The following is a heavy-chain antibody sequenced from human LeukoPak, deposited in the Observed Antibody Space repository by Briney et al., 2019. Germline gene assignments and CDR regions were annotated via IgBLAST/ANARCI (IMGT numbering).Heavy chain of an antibody. Sequence: ASVKVSCKASGYTFTGYYMHWVRQAPGQGLEWMGWINPNSGGTNYAQKFQGRVTMTRDTSISTAYMELSRLGSDDTAVYYCARDRPEGSYYDFWSGYYPRGYFDYWGQGTLVTVSS. CDR3: ARDRPEGSYYDFWSGYYPRGYFDY. J-gene: IGHJ4*02. CDR1: GYTFTGYY. CDR2: INPNSGGT. D-gene: IGHD3-3*01. V-gene: IGHV1-2*02.